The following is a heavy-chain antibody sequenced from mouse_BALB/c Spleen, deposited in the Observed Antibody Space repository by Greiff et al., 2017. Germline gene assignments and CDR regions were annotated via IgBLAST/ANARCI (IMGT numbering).Heavy chain of an antibody. Sequence: EVQLVESGPGLVKPSQSLSLTCTVTGYSINSDYAWNWIRQFPGNKLEWMGYISYSGSTSYNPSLKSRISITRDTSKNQFFLQLNSVTTEDTATYYCARLGPLYDRYAMDYWGQGTSVTVSS. CDR2: ISYSGST. V-gene: IGHV3-2*02. CDR1: GYSINSDYA. D-gene: IGHD2-12*01. CDR3: ARLGPLYDRYAMDY. J-gene: IGHJ4*01.